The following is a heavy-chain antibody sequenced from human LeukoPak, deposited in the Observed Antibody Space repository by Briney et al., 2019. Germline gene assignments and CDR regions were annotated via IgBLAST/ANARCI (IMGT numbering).Heavy chain of an antibody. CDR3: ARIGLWFGEPV. D-gene: IGHD3-10*01. CDR1: GFTFSSYA. CDR2: ISYDGSNK. Sequence: GGSLRLSCAASGFTFSSYAMHWVRQAPGKGLEWVAVISYDGSNKYYADSVKGRFTISRDNSKNTLYLQMNSLRAEDTAVYYCARIGLWFGEPVWGQGTLVTVSS. V-gene: IGHV3-30-3*01. J-gene: IGHJ4*02.